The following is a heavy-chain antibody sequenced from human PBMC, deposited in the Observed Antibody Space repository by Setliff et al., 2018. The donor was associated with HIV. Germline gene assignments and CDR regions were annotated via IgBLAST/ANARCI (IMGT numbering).Heavy chain of an antibody. Sequence: GGSLRLSCAASGLNFSDYYMSWIQQAPGKGLEWLSYISSSGSSLYYADSVKGRFTISRDNAKNSLYLQMNSLIAEGTAVYFCSRDHESITTVVTESWYFDLWGRGTLVTVSS. CDR3: SRDHESITTVVTESWYFDL. D-gene: IGHD3-10*01. V-gene: IGHV3-11*04. CDR1: GLNFSDYY. J-gene: IGHJ2*01. CDR2: ISSSGSSL.